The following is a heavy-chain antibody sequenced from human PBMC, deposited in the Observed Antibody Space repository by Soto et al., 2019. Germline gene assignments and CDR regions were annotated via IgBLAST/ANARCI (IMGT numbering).Heavy chain of an antibody. CDR2: IIPIFGTA. V-gene: IGHV1-69*13. CDR1: GGTFSSYA. Sequence: SVKVSCKASGGTFSSYAISWVRQAPGQGLEWMGGIIPIFGTANYAQKFQGRVTITADESTSTAYMELSSLRSEDTAVYYCARDRGSGWTPKYFQHWGQGTLVTVSS. D-gene: IGHD6-19*01. J-gene: IGHJ1*01. CDR3: ARDRGSGWTPKYFQH.